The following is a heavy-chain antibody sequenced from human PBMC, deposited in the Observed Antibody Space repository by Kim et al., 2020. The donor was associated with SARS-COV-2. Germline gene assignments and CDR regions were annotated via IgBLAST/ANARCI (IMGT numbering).Heavy chain of an antibody. D-gene: IGHD3-22*01. V-gene: IGHV3-23*01. J-gene: IGHJ2*01. CDR1: GFTFSNYA. CDR3: AKTIVARSLPAISYFDP. Sequence: GGSLRLSCAASGFTFSNYAMTWVRQAPGKGLEWVSVISGGGGSTYYADSVKGRFAISRDNSKNTLYLQMNSLRAEDTAVYYCAKTIVARSLPAISYFDPWGRGTLVTVSS. CDR2: ISGGGGST.